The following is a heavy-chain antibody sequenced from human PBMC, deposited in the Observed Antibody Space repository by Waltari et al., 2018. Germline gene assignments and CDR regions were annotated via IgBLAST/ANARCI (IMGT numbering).Heavy chain of an antibody. CDR3: ARGVGGSSSLNFDY. D-gene: IGHD6-6*01. CDR2: IWYDGNNK. Sequence: QVQVVESGGGVVQPGKSLRLSCAASGFTFSNYAMHWVRQAPGKGLEWWAVIWYDGNNKYFADSVKGRFTGSRDNSKDTLDLQMNSLRAEETAVYYCARGVGGSSSLNFDYWGQGTLVSVSS. CDR1: GFTFSNYA. V-gene: IGHV3-33*01. J-gene: IGHJ4*02.